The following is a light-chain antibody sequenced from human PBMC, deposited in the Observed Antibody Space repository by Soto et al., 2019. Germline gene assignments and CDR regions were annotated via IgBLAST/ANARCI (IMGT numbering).Light chain of an antibody. CDR1: SSDVGGYNS. CDR3: CSYVGSYSYV. V-gene: IGLV2-11*01. Sequence: QSVLTQPRSVSGSPAQSVTVSCIGTSSDVGGYNSVSWYQEHPGKAPKLMIYDVIKRPSGVPDRFSGSKSGNTASLTISGLLAEDEADYYCCSYVGSYSYVFGTGTKVTVL. CDR2: DVI. J-gene: IGLJ1*01.